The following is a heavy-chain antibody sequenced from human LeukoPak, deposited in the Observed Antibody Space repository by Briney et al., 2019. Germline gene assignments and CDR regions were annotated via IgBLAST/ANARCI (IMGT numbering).Heavy chain of an antibody. V-gene: IGHV3-11*04. CDR2: ISSSGSTI. D-gene: IGHD1-26*01. Sequence: GGSLRLSCAASGFTFSDYYMSWFRQAPGKGLEWVSYISSSGSTIYYADSVEGRFIISRDNAENSLYLQMDSLRAGDTAVYYCARRKFSGRAAVNYYLDYWGQGTLVTVSS. CDR3: ARRKFSGRAAVNYYLDY. CDR1: GFTFSDYY. J-gene: IGHJ4*02.